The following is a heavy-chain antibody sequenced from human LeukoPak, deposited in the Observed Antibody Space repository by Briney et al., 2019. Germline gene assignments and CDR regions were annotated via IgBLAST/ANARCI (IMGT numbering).Heavy chain of an antibody. CDR1: GFTFSSYW. J-gene: IGHJ4*02. Sequence: PGGSLRLSCAASGFTFSSYWMHWVRQAPGKGLVWVSRINSDGSSTSYADSVRGRFTISRDDAKNTLYPQMNSLRAEDTAVYYCAREVLMGSSWNFDYWGQGTLVTVSS. CDR2: INSDGSST. CDR3: AREVLMGSSWNFDY. D-gene: IGHD6-13*01. V-gene: IGHV3-74*01.